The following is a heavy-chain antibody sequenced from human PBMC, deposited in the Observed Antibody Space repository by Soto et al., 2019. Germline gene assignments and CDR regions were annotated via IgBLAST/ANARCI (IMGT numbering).Heavy chain of an antibody. Sequence: QLQLQESGSGLVKPSQTLSLTCAVSGGSISSGGYSWSWIRQPPGKGLEWIGYIYHSGSTYYNPSLKSRVTISVDRANNQFSLKLSSVTAADTAVYYCAGTSPGGAFDIWGQGTMVTVSS. J-gene: IGHJ3*02. CDR3: AGTSPGGAFDI. CDR2: IYHSGST. V-gene: IGHV4-30-2*01. D-gene: IGHD3-16*01. CDR1: GGSISSGGYS.